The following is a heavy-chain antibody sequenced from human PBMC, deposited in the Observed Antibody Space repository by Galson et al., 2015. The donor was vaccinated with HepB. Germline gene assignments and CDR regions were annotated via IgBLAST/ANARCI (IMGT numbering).Heavy chain of an antibody. Sequence: SLRLSCAVSGFTFSNYAMSWVRQAPGKGLQWVSAISGSGRSTNYADSVKGRFTISRDNSRNTVYLQMNSLRAEDTAVYYCARDDYSRLGDYWGQGTPVTASS. CDR2: ISGSGRST. D-gene: IGHD6-13*01. V-gene: IGHV3-23*01. CDR3: ARDDYSRLGDY. CDR1: GFTFSNYA. J-gene: IGHJ4*02.